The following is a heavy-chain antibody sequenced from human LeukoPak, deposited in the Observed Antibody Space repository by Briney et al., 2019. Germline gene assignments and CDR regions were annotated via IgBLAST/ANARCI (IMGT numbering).Heavy chain of an antibody. Sequence: GGSLRLSCVAAGFSLRVSGMNWVRQAPGKGLEWVSYVSSSGNDVAYADSVKGRFTISRVNARNSLYLQMNTLRAEDTAMYYCARGGAARPDYWGQGTLVTVSS. J-gene: IGHJ4*02. CDR2: VSSSGNDV. D-gene: IGHD6-6*01. CDR1: GFSLRVSG. V-gene: IGHV3-48*01. CDR3: ARGGAARPDY.